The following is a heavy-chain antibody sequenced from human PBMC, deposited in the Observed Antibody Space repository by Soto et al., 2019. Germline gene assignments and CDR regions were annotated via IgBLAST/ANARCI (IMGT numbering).Heavy chain of an antibody. V-gene: IGHV4-59*08. J-gene: IGHJ4*02. CDR3: ARRGFTIFGVVFDY. CDR1: GGSISSYY. D-gene: IGHD3-3*01. CDR2: IYYSGST. Sequence: QVQLQESGPGLVKPSETLSLTCTVSGGSISSYYWSWIRQPPGKGLEWIGYIYYSGSTNYNPSLKSRVTISVDTSMNQFSLKLSSVTAADTAVYYCARRGFTIFGVVFDYWGQGTLVTVSS.